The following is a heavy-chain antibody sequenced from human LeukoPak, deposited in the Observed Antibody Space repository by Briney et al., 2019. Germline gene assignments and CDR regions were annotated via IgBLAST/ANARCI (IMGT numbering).Heavy chain of an antibody. CDR3: AKATYYYFDY. D-gene: IGHD2-21*01. J-gene: IGHJ4*02. V-gene: IGHV3-9*01. Sequence: GGSLRLSCAASGFTFDDYAMHWVRQAPGKGLEWVSGISWNSGSIGYADSVKGRFTISRDNAKNSLYLQMNSLRAEDTALYYCAKATYYYFDYWGQGTLVTVSS. CDR2: ISWNSGSI. CDR1: GFTFDDYA.